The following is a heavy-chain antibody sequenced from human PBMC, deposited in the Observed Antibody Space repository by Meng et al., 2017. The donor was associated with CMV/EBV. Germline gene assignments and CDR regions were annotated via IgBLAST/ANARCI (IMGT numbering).Heavy chain of an antibody. D-gene: IGHD3-22*01. J-gene: IGHJ6*02. CDR1: GFTFSSYW. V-gene: IGHV3-7*03. CDR2: IKQDGSEK. CDR3: ARSSYYDSSGYYYLGGMDV. Sequence: GGSLRLSCAASGFTFSSYWMSWVRQAPGKGLEWVANIKQDGSEKYYVDSVKGRFTISRDNAKNSLYLQMNSLRAEDTAVYYCARSSYYDSSGYYYLGGMDVWGQGTTVTVSS.